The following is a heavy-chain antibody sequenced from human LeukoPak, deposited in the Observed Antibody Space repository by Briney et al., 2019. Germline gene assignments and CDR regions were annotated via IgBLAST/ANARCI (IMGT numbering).Heavy chain of an antibody. D-gene: IGHD3-16*02. J-gene: IGHJ4*02. CDR3: ARDYPPGDY. CDR1: GFNFNNFF. Sequence: GGSLRLSCTASGFNFNNFFMTWVRQAPGKGLERVANIKEDGNEKYYVDSVKGRFTISRDNANNSLYLQMNSLGTEDTAVYFCARDYPPGDYWGQGTLVTVSS. V-gene: IGHV3-7*01. CDR2: IKEDGNEK.